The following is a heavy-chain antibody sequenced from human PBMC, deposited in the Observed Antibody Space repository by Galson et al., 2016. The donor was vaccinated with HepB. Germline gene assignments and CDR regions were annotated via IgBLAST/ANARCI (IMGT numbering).Heavy chain of an antibody. D-gene: IGHD3-9*01. Sequence: TLSLTCTVSGGSISSGDYYWSWIRQPPGTGLEWIGYISYSGTTYHNPSLRGRVLISIDAATNQFSLKLSSVTAADTAVYYCARDDIMTKGWFDPWGQGILVTVSS. V-gene: IGHV4-30-4*01. CDR2: ISYSGTT. CDR1: GGSISSGDYY. J-gene: IGHJ5*02. CDR3: ARDDIMTKGWFDP.